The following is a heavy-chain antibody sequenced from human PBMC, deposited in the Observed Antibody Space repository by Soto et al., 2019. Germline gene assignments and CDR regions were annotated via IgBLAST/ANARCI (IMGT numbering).Heavy chain of an antibody. D-gene: IGHD3-10*01. Sequence: QVQLQESGPGLVKPSQTLSLTCTVSGGSISSAGYYWSWIRQHPGKGLEWIGYIYYSGSTYYNPSLRSRVTTSXAXSXXQFSLKLSSVTAADTSVYYCARYGSGSYYPTTFDYWGQGTLVTVSS. CDR3: ARYGSGSYYPTTFDY. J-gene: IGHJ4*02. CDR1: GGSISSAGYY. CDR2: IYYSGST. V-gene: IGHV4-31*03.